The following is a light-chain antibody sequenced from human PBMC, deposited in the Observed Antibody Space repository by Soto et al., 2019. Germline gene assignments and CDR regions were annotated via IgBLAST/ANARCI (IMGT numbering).Light chain of an antibody. CDR3: QQYCMSPLT. Sequence: DIVLPQPPVALSLSPAGRATLSCRVCHSSINNYLAWYQQKPGQAPRLLIYGASTRATGIPDRFSGSGSGTDFTLTISSLESEDFAVYYCQQYCMSPLTFGQGTKVDIK. J-gene: IGKJ1*01. V-gene: IGKV3-20*01. CDR2: GAS. CDR1: HSSINNY.